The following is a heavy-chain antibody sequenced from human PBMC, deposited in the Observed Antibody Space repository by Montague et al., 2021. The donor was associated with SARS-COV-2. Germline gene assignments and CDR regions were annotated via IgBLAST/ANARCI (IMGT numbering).Heavy chain of an antibody. CDR3: ARHSVSEDGTFFRSYFDP. J-gene: IGHJ5*02. Sequence: SETLSLTCTVSGGTVRDYYWNWIRQTPGKGLEWIGYIFYNGYTKYNPSLESRVTLSVDTPGNLFFLSLRSVTASDTATYFCARHSVSEDGTFFRSYFDPWGQGAQVIVSS. CDR1: GGTVRDYY. D-gene: IGHD1-1*01. CDR2: IFYNGYT. V-gene: IGHV4-59*08.